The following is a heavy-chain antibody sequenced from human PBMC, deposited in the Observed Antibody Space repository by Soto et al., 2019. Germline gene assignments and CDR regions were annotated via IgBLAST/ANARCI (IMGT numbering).Heavy chain of an antibody. D-gene: IGHD3-22*01. V-gene: IGHV3-9*01. J-gene: IGHJ4*02. CDR1: VFTFDDYA. Sequence: LRLSCAASVFTFDDYAMHWVRQAPGKGLEWVSGISWNSGSIGYADSVKGRFTISRDNAKNSLYLQMNSLRAEDTALYYCAKSYTGGYYASSPSFEHWRQGTVVSLSP. CDR2: ISWNSGSI. CDR3: AKSYTGGYYASSPSFEH.